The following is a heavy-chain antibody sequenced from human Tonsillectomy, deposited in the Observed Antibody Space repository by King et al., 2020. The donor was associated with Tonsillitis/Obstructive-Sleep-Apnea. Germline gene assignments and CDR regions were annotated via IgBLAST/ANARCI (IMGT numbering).Heavy chain of an antibody. CDR2: IKLDGSEK. D-gene: IGHD1-14*01. Sequence: DVQLVESGGGLVQPGGSLRLSCAASGFTFSSYWMYWVRQTPGKGLEWGANIKLDGSEKYYGDSVKGRFSISRENAKNSLYLQMSSLRAEDTGVYYCARDKTGGWYFDVWGRGTLVTVSS. CDR3: ARDKTGGWYFDV. CDR1: GFTFSSYW. J-gene: IGHJ2*01. V-gene: IGHV3-7*03.